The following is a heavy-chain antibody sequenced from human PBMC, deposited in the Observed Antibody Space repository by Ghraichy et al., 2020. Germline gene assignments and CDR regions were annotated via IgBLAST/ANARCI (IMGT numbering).Heavy chain of an antibody. Sequence: SETLSLTCTVSGGSISTYYWNWIRQPPGKGLEWIGYIYYSGSTNYNPSLKSRVTISVDTSKNQFSLKLSSVTAADMAVYYCARASYDSSGYYIDYWGQGTLVTVSS. CDR3: ARASYDSSGYYIDY. CDR1: GGSISTYY. CDR2: IYYSGST. J-gene: IGHJ4*02. V-gene: IGHV4-59*01. D-gene: IGHD3-22*01.